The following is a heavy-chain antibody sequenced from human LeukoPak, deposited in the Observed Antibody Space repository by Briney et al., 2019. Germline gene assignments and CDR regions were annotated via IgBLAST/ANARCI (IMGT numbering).Heavy chain of an antibody. CDR1: GGSIRYSY. D-gene: IGHD6-19*01. CDR3: ARNLAVPGTRAFDL. CDR2: VYGSGST. V-gene: IGHV4-4*07. Sequence: SGTLSLTCTVSGGSIRYSYWNWIRQPAGKRLEWIGRVYGSGSTNYNPSLESRATMSTDTSKNRFSLKLRSVTAADTAVYYCARNLAVPGTRAFDLWGQGTMVTVSS. J-gene: IGHJ3*01.